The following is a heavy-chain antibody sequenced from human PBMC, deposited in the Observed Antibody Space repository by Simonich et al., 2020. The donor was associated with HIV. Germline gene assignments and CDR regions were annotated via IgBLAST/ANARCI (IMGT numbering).Heavy chain of an antibody. D-gene: IGHD3-16*01. Sequence: QVQLVESGGGVVQPGRSLRLSCAASGFTFSSYAMHWVRQAPGKGLEWVAVISYDGSNKYYAASVKGRFTISIDNAKNTLYLQMNSLRAEDTAVYYCASGGSISSVWADDYWGQGTLVTVSS. CDR1: GFTFSSYA. CDR3: ASGGSISSVWADDY. CDR2: ISYDGSNK. J-gene: IGHJ4*02. V-gene: IGHV3-30*07.